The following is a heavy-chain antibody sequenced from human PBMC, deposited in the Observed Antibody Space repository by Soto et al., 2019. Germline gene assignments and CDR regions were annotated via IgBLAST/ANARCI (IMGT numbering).Heavy chain of an antibody. J-gene: IGHJ4*02. D-gene: IGHD1-26*01. CDR2: MSTTNAI. CDR3: VRDFMWAFDY. Sequence: PRLSCAASGFTFNTYNMNWVRQAPGKGLGWVSYMSTTNAIYYADSVKGRYTISRDNAKNSLDLQMNSLREEDTAVYYCVRDFMWAFDYWGQGTLVTVSS. V-gene: IGHV3-48*02. CDR1: GFTFNTYN.